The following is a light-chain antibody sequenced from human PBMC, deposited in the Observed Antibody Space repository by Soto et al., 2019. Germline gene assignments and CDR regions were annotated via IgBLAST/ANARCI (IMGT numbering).Light chain of an antibody. CDR2: GAS. J-gene: IGKJ1*01. V-gene: IGKV3-20*01. Sequence: EIMSTQSPGTLSLSPGERATLSCRASQSVSSNYLAWYRRKPGQAPRLLIYGASNRATDIPGRFSGSGSGTDFTLTITRLEPEDVAVYYCQQYCSSPPAFGPGTRVEIK. CDR3: QQYCSSPPA. CDR1: QSVSSNY.